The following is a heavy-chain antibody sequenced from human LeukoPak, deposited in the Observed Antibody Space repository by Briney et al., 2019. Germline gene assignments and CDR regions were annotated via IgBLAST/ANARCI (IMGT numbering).Heavy chain of an antibody. D-gene: IGHD3-3*01. J-gene: IGHJ6*03. V-gene: IGHV4-59*11. Sequence: SETLSLTCTVSGGSISSHYWSWIRQPPGKGLEWIGYIYYSGSTNYNPSLKSRVTISVDTSKNQFSLKLSSVTAADTAVYYCARARLYYDFWSGYYWDYYYYYMDVWGKGTTVTVSS. CDR1: GGSISSHY. CDR3: ARARLYYDFWSGYYWDYYYYYMDV. CDR2: IYYSGST.